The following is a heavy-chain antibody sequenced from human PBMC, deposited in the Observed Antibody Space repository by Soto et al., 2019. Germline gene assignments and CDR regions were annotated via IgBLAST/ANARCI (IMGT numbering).Heavy chain of an antibody. CDR3: ARGFQRRDQAQKRYSSSWYVIRFDY. D-gene: IGHD6-13*01. CDR1: GGSFSGYY. Sequence: SETLSLTCAVYGGSFSGYYWSWIRQPPGKGLEWIGEINHSGSTNYNPSLKSRVTISVDTSKNQFSLKLSSVTAADTAVYYCARGFQRRDQAQKRYSSSWYVIRFDYWGQGTLVTVSS. J-gene: IGHJ4*02. CDR2: INHSGST. V-gene: IGHV4-34*01.